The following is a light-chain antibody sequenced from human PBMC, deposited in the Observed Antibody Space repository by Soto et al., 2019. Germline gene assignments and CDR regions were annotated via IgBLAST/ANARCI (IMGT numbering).Light chain of an antibody. CDR1: SSDVGKYNS. CDR3: SSSASNYSYV. V-gene: IGLV2-8*01. J-gene: IGLJ1*01. Sequence: QSALTQPPSASGSPGQSVTISCTGTSSDVGKYNSVSWYQQHPGKAPKLIIYEVNKRPSGVPDRFSGSKSGNTASLTVSGLQADDEADYFCSSSASNYSYVFGTGTKVTVL. CDR2: EVN.